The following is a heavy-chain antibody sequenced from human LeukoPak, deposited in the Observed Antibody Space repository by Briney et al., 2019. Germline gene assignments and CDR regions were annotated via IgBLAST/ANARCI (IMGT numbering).Heavy chain of an antibody. V-gene: IGHV4-61*02. CDR1: GGSISSGSYY. CDR3: ARDWGCDFWSGPHAFDI. Sequence: KTSQTLSLTCTVSGGSISSGSYYWSWIRQPAGKGLEWIGRIYTSGSTNYNPSLKSRVTISVDTSKNQFSLKLSSVTAADTAVYYCARDWGCDFWSGPHAFDIWGQGTMVTVSS. CDR2: IYTSGST. D-gene: IGHD3-3*01. J-gene: IGHJ3*02.